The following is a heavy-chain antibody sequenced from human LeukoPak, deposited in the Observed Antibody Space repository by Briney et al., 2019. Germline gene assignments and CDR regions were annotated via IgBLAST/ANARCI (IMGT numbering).Heavy chain of an antibody. D-gene: IGHD4-17*01. CDR2: IYHSGST. CDR3: ASRIYGDFSFDY. V-gene: IGHV4-31*03. CDR1: GGSIRSTNYY. J-gene: IGHJ4*02. Sequence: SETLSLTCTVSGGSIRSTNYYWSWIRQDPAKGLEWIGYIYHSGSTYYNPSLKSRVIMSLDTSKNQFSLKLSSVTAADTAVYYCASRIYGDFSFDYWGQGTLVTVSS.